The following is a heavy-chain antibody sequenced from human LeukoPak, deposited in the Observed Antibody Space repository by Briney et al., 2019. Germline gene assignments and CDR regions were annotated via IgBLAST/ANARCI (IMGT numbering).Heavy chain of an antibody. CDR2: IWYDGSHT. CDR3: ARDPQHSMDV. V-gene: IGHV3-33*01. D-gene: IGHD5-18*01. Sequence: GRSLRLSCVGSGFTFSSHGMHWVRQAPGKGLEWVAVIWYDGSHTYYAESVKGRFTISRDDSKNTLYLQMNSPRAEDTGIYYCARDPQHSMDVWGQGTTVTVSS. CDR1: GFTFSSHG. J-gene: IGHJ6*02.